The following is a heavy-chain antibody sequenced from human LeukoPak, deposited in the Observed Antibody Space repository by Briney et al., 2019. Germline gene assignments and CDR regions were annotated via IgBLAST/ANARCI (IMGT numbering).Heavy chain of an antibody. J-gene: IGHJ6*02. D-gene: IGHD1-20*01. CDR2: IYHSGST. CDR3: ASNNFYYYYYGMDV. CDR1: GGSISSGGYS. V-gene: IGHV4-30-2*01. Sequence: SQTLSLTCAVSGGSISSGGYSWSWIRQPPGKGLEWIGYIYHSGSTYYNPSLKSRVTMSVDRSKNQFSLKLSSVTAADTAVYYCASNNFYYYYYGMDVWGQGTTVTVSS.